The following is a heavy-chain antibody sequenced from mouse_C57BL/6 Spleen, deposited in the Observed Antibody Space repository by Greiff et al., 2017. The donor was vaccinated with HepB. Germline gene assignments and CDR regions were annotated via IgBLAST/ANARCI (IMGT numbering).Heavy chain of an antibody. J-gene: IGHJ3*01. D-gene: IGHD1-1*01. CDR2: IYPGSGST. V-gene: IGHV1-55*01. Sequence: QVQLQQSGAELVKPGASVKMSCKASGYTFTSYWITWVKQRPGQGLEWIGDIYPGSGSTNYNEKFKSKATLTVDTSSSTAYMQLSSLTSEDSAVFYCASYYGSSRWFAYWGQGTLVTVAA. CDR3: ASYYGSSRWFAY. CDR1: GYTFTSYW.